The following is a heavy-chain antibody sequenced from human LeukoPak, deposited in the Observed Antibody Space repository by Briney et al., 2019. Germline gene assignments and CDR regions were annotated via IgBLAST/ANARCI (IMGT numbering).Heavy chain of an antibody. CDR3: ARIQRSGWFDP. D-gene: IGHD6-25*01. J-gene: IGHJ5*02. CDR2: IYHSGST. CDR1: GGSISSYY. Sequence: PSETLSLTCTVSGGSISSYYWSWIRQPPGKRLEWIGSIYHSGSTYYNPSLKSRVTISVDTSKNQFSLKLSSVTAADTAVYYCARIQRSGWFDPWGQGTLVTVSS. V-gene: IGHV4-59*08.